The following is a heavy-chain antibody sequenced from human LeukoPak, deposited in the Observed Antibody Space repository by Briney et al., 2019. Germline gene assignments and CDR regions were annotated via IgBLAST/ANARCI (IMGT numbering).Heavy chain of an antibody. CDR2: ISYDGSNK. J-gene: IGHJ4*02. CDR3: AASPDAYSSGYPVGG. D-gene: IGHD3-22*01. V-gene: IGHV3-30*04. CDR1: GFTFSSYA. Sequence: PGGSLRLSCAASGFTFSSYAMHWVRQAPGKGLEWVAVISYDGSNKYYADSVKGRFTISRDNSKNTLYLQMNSLRAEDTAVYYCAASPDAYSSGYPVGGWGQGTLVTVSS.